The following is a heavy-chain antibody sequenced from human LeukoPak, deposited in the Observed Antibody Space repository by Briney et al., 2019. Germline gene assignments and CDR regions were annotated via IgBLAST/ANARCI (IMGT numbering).Heavy chain of an antibody. V-gene: IGHV1-69*13. J-gene: IGHJ4*02. CDR1: GGTFTSYA. D-gene: IGHD1-26*01. Sequence: ASVKLSCKASGGTFTSYAISWVRQAPGQGLEWMGGTIPIFGTANYAQKFQGRVPITADESTSTAYMELSSLRSEDTAVYYCARDEGSPSGSYYDYWGQGTLVTVSS. CDR2: TIPIFGTA. CDR3: ARDEGSPSGSYYDY.